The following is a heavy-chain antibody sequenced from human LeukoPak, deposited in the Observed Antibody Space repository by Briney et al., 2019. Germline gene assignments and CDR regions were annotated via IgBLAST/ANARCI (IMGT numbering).Heavy chain of an antibody. J-gene: IGHJ6*03. CDR1: GGSITGYY. CDR2: VFYSGTT. CDR3: ARDVRYSSSWYAGYYMDV. V-gene: IGHV4-59*01. D-gene: IGHD6-13*01. Sequence: SETLSLTCSVSGGSITGYYWGWIRQPPGKGLEWIGYVFYSGTTLYNPSLKSRVTISVDTSKTQFSLKLTSVTAADTAVYYCARDVRYSSSWYAGYYMDVWGKGTTVTVSS.